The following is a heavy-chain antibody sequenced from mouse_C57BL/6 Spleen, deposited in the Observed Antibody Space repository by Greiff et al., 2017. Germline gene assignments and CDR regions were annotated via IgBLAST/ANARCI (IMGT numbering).Heavy chain of an antibody. CDR1: GYTFTDYD. CDR3: TRGHCYSSCYVDY. J-gene: IGHJ2*01. CDR2: IDPETGGT. D-gene: IGHD1-1*01. Sequence: QVQLQQSGAELVRPGASVTLSCKASGYTFTDYDMHWVKQTPVHGLEWIGAIDPETGGTAYNQKFKGKAILTADKSSSTAYMVLRRLTSEDSAVYYCTRGHCYSSCYVDYWGQGTTLTVSS. V-gene: IGHV1-15*01.